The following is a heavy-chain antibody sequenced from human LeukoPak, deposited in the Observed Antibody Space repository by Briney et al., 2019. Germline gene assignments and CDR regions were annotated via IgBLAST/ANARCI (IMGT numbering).Heavy chain of an antibody. CDR3: VRDRYGSGSYYSYFDY. CDR2: IKEDGSQK. CDR1: GFTFSDYW. D-gene: IGHD3-10*01. Sequence: GGSLRLSCAASGFTFSDYWMSWVRQAPGKGLEWVAIIKEDGSQKYYVDSVKGRFTLSRDNTKNSLTLQLNSLRAEDTALYYCVRDRYGSGSYYSYFDYWGQGTLVTVSS. V-gene: IGHV3-7*01. J-gene: IGHJ4*02.